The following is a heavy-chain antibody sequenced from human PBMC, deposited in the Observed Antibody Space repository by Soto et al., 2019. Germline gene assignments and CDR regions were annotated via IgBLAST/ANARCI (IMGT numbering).Heavy chain of an antibody. CDR1: GFTFSNAW. Sequence: EVQLVESGGDLVKPGGSLRLSCAASGFTFSNAWMNWVRQAPGKGLEWVGRIKSKTDGGTTDYAAPVKGRFTISRDDSKNTLYLQMNSLKTEDTAVYYCTTDLGYCISTSCYSFDYWGQGTLVTVSS. D-gene: IGHD2-2*01. CDR3: TTDLGYCISTSCYSFDY. V-gene: IGHV3-15*07. CDR2: IKSKTDGGTT. J-gene: IGHJ4*02.